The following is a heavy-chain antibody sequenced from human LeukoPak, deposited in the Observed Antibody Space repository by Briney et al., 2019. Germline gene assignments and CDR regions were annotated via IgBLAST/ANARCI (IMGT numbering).Heavy chain of an antibody. J-gene: IGHJ4*02. D-gene: IGHD6-13*01. CDR2: IKQDGSEK. Sequence: PGGSLRLSCAASGFTFSSYWMSWVRQAPGKGLEWVANIKQDGSEKYYVDSVKGRFTISRDNAKNSLYLQMNSLRAEDTALYYCAKAPSAVHRAFDYWGQGTLVTVSS. V-gene: IGHV3-7*03. CDR1: GFTFSSYW. CDR3: AKAPSAVHRAFDY.